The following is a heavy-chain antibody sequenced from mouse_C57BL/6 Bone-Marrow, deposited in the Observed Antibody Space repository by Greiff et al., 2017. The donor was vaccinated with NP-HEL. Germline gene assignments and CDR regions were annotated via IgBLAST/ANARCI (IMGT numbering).Heavy chain of an antibody. J-gene: IGHJ4*01. CDR3: ARGGYSLYYAMDY. CDR2: IYPSDSET. D-gene: IGHD2-3*01. Sequence: QVQLQQPGAELVRPGSSVKLSCKASGYTFTSYWMDWVKQRPGQGLEWIGNIYPSDSETHYNQKFKDKATLTVDKSSRTAYMQRSSLTSEDSAVYYCARGGYSLYYAMDYWGQGTSVTVSS. CDR1: GYTFTSYW. V-gene: IGHV1-61*01.